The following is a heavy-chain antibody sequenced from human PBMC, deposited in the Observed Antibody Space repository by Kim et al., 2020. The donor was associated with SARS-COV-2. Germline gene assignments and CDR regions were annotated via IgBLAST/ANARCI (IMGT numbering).Heavy chain of an antibody. J-gene: IGHJ4*02. CDR1: GFTFSSYS. CDR2: ISSSSSTI. Sequence: GGSMRLSCAASGFTFSSYSMNWVRQAPGKGLEWVSYISSSSSTIYYADSVKGRFTISRDNAKNSLYLQMNSLRDEDTAVYYCARDLTDILTGYYGYWGQGTLVTVSS. CDR3: ARDLTDILTGYYGY. D-gene: IGHD3-9*01. V-gene: IGHV3-48*02.